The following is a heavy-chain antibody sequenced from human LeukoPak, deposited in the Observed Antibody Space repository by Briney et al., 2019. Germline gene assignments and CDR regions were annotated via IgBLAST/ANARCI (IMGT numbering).Heavy chain of an antibody. D-gene: IGHD5-12*01. CDR1: GFTFSSYW. CDR2: IKQDGSEK. Sequence: GGSLRLSCAASGFTFSSYWMSWVPQAPGKVLEWVGNIKQDGSEKYYVDSVKGRFTISRDNAKNSLYLQMNSLRAEDTALYYCVRVNSGYDFINHHYYLYMDVWGKGTTVTVSS. CDR3: VRVNSGYDFINHHYYLYMDV. V-gene: IGHV3-7*03. J-gene: IGHJ6*03.